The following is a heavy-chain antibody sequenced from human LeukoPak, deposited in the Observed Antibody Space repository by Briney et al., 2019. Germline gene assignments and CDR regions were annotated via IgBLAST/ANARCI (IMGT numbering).Heavy chain of an antibody. J-gene: IGHJ5*02. Sequence: GGSLRLSCAASAFTFSTYGIHWVRQAPGKGLEWVAVISYDGSNKYYADSVKGRFSISRDNSKNTLFLQMNRLRAEDTAVYYCARGPNWNECRWFDPWGQGTLVTVSS. V-gene: IGHV3-30*03. CDR3: ARGPNWNECRWFDP. D-gene: IGHD1-1*01. CDR1: AFTFSTYG. CDR2: ISYDGSNK.